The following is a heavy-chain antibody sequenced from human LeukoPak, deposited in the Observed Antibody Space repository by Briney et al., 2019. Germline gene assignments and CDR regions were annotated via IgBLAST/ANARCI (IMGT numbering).Heavy chain of an antibody. V-gene: IGHV3-23*01. CDR3: AKDPLANDYYYYGMDV. CDR2: ISGSGGST. CDR1: GFTFSSYA. Sequence: GGSLRLSCAASGFTFSSYAMSWVRQAPGKRLEWVSAISGSGGSTYYADSVKGRFTISRDNSKNTLYLQMNSLRAEDTAVYYCAKDPLANDYYYYGMDVWGQGTTVTVSS. J-gene: IGHJ6*02.